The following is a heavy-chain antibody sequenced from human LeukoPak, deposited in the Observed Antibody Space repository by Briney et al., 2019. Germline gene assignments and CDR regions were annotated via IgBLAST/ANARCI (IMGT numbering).Heavy chain of an antibody. Sequence: GASVKVSCKASGYTFSDYAIHWVRQAPGQGLEWMGWVNPNTGGTSYAQKFQGRVTMTRDTSISTAYMQLNRLTSDDTAVYYCATYSYGELNWFDPWGQGTLVTVPS. CDR3: ATYSYGELNWFDP. CDR1: GYTFSDYA. D-gene: IGHD4-17*01. V-gene: IGHV1-2*02. J-gene: IGHJ5*02. CDR2: VNPNTGGT.